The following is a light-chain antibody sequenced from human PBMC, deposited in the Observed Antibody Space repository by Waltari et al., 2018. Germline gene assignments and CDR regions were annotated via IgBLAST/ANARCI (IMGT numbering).Light chain of an antibody. V-gene: IGLV1-47*01. Sequence: QSVLTQPPSASGTPGQRVTISCAGSSSNIGRNYVYWYQQLPGTAPKLLISRNNPRPSGVPDRFSGSNSGTSVSLAISGLRSEDEADYYCAAWDDSLSGPVFGGGTKLTVL. CDR3: AAWDDSLSGPV. J-gene: IGLJ2*01. CDR1: SSNIGRNY. CDR2: RNN.